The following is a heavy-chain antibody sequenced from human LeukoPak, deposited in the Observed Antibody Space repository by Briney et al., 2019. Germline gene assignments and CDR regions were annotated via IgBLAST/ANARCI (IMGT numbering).Heavy chain of an antibody. D-gene: IGHD2-2*01. V-gene: IGHV3-30*03. CDR2: ISYDGSNK. Sequence: GGSLRLSCAASGFTFSSYGMHWVRQAPGKGLEWVAVISYDGSNKYYADSVKGRFTISRDNAKNSLYLQMNSLRAEDTAVYYCARVDRSYCSSTSCWVIDYWGQGTLVTVSS. CDR3: ARVDRSYCSSTSCWVIDY. J-gene: IGHJ4*02. CDR1: GFTFSSYG.